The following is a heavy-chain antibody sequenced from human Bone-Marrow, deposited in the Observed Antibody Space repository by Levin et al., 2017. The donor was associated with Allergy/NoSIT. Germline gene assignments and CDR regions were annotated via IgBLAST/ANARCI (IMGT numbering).Heavy chain of an antibody. V-gene: IGHV3-30*04. CDR1: GFTFSSYA. Sequence: GESLKISCAASGFTFSSYAMHWVRQAPGKGLEWVAVISYDGSNKYYADSVKGRFTISRDNSKNTLYLQMNSLRAEDTAVYYCARDDPPPWKYCSGGSCYSGVFDYWGQGTLVTVSS. CDR2: ISYDGSNK. D-gene: IGHD2-15*01. CDR3: ARDDPPPWKYCSGGSCYSGVFDY. J-gene: IGHJ4*02.